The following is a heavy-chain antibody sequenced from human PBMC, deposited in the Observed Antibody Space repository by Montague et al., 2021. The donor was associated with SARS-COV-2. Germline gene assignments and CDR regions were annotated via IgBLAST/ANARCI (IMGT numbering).Heavy chain of an antibody. D-gene: IGHD2/OR15-2a*01. CDR1: RGSLSNYY. V-gene: IGHV4-4*09. CDR2: MYETGNM. Sequence: SETLSLTCTVSRGSLSNYYWSWIRQSPDKGLEWIGYMYETGNMIYNPSLRSRVSISADTSKSQFSLRLTSVTAADSARYYCARNMAHWGQGVLVTV. CDR3: ARNMAH. J-gene: IGHJ4*02.